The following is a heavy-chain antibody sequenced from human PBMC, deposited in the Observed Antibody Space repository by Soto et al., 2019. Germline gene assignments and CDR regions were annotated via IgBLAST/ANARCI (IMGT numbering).Heavy chain of an antibody. CDR2: IYYSGST. Sequence: SETLSLTCTVSGGSISSYYWSWIRQPPGKGLEWIGYIYYSGSTNYNPSLKSRVTISVDTSKNQFSLKLSSVTAADTAVYYCARHRGSGWYPPDYWGQGTLVTVSS. D-gene: IGHD6-19*01. CDR1: GGSISSYY. J-gene: IGHJ4*02. V-gene: IGHV4-59*08. CDR3: ARHRGSGWYPPDY.